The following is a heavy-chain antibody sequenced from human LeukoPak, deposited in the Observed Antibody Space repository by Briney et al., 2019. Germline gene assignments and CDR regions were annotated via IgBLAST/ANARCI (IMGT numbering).Heavy chain of an antibody. Sequence: ASVKVSCKASGYTFTSYGISWVRQAPGQGLEWMGWISAYNGNTNYAQKLQGRVTMTTDTSTSTAYMELRSLRSDDTAVYYCASGLIHRGGWYLSYYYMDVWGKGTTVTVSS. CDR3: ASGLIHRGGWYLSYYYMDV. CDR1: GYTFTSYG. J-gene: IGHJ6*03. V-gene: IGHV1-18*01. D-gene: IGHD6-19*01. CDR2: ISAYNGNT.